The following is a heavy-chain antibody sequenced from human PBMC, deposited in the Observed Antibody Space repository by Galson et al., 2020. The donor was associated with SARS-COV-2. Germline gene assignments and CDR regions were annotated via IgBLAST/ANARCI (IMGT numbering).Heavy chain of an antibody. D-gene: IGHD3-3*01. CDR1: GGTFSSYA. Sequence: SVKVSCKASGGTFSSYAISWVRQAPGQGLEWMGGIIPILGIANYAQKFQGRVTITADKSTSTAYMELSSLRSEDTAVYYCARGRGGVGLEWSLYYYYGMDVWGQGTTVTVSS. CDR3: ARGRGGVGLEWSLYYYYGMDV. J-gene: IGHJ6*02. CDR2: IIPILGIA. V-gene: IGHV1-69*10.